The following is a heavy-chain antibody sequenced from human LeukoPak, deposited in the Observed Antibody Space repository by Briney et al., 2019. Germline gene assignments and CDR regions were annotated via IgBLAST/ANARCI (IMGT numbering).Heavy chain of an antibody. CDR1: GFTFSSYS. J-gene: IGHJ4*02. V-gene: IGHV3-21*01. CDR3: ARPCRDGYVCY. Sequence: GGSLILSCAASGFTFSSYSMNWVRQAPGKGLEWVSSISSSSSYIYYADSVKGRFTISRDNAKNSLYLQMNSLRAEDTAVYYCARPCRDGYVCYWGQGTLVTVSS. D-gene: IGHD5-12*01. CDR2: ISSSSSYI.